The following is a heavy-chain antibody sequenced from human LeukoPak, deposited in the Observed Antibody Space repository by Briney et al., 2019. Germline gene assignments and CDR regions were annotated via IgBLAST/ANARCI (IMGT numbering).Heavy chain of an antibody. CDR1: GYIFTGYY. D-gene: IGHD1-26*01. V-gene: IGHV1-2*02. CDR3: ARHPYSGSYHFDY. J-gene: IGHJ4*02. Sequence: GASVKVSCKASGYIFTGYYMHWVRQAPGQGLEWMGWINPNSGGTNSAQKFQGRVTMTRDTSISTAYMELSRLTFDDTAVYYCARHPYSGSYHFDYWGQGTLVTVSS. CDR2: INPNSGGT.